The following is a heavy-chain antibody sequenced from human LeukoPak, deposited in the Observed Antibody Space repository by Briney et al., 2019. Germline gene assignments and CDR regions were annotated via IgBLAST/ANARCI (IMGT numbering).Heavy chain of an antibody. J-gene: IGHJ6*03. CDR3: VRAVIRASNGGSHYYYMDV. CDR1: GDSVSSNRYS. Sequence: PSETLSLTCTVSGDSVSSNRYSWGWIRQPPGKGLEFIGSIYDSGSTYDNPSLKSRVTVSIDTSTNHFSLKLSSVTAADTAMYYCVRAVIRASNGGSHYYYMDVWGKGTTVTVSS. D-gene: IGHD5-18*01. V-gene: IGHV4-39*07. CDR2: IYDSGST.